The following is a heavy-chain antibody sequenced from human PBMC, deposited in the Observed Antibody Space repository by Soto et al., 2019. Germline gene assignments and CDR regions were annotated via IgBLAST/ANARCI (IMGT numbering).Heavy chain of an antibody. CDR1: GGTFSSYA. CDR2: IIPIFGTA. D-gene: IGHD3-10*01. Sequence: QVQLVQSGAEVKKPGSSVKVSCKASGGTFSSYAISWVRQAPGQGLEWMGGIIPIFGTANYAQKFQGRVTMTADESPSTADMELSRLRSEDTAVYYCASGEESRGMANWFDPWCQGTLVTVSS. CDR3: ASGEESRGMANWFDP. J-gene: IGHJ5*02. V-gene: IGHV1-69*01.